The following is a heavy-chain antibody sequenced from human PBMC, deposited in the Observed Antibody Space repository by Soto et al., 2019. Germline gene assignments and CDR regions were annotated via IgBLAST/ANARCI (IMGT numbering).Heavy chain of an antibody. CDR2: IYPGDSDT. CDR1: GYSFTSYW. D-gene: IGHD2-2*01. Sequence: PGESLKISCKGSGYSFTSYWIGWVRQMPGKGLEWMGIIYPGDSDTRYSPSFQGQVTISADKSISTAYLQWSSLKASDTPMYYCARPYFYCSSTSCSQRGPTGYYGMDVWGQGTTVTVSS. CDR3: ARPYFYCSSTSCSQRGPTGYYGMDV. J-gene: IGHJ6*02. V-gene: IGHV5-51*01.